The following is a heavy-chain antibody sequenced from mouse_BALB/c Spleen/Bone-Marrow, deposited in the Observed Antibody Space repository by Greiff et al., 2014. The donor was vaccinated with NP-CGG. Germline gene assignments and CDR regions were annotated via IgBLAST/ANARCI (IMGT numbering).Heavy chain of an antibody. CDR3: ATMITDWYFDV. V-gene: IGHV14-3*02. CDR2: IDPANGNT. J-gene: IGHJ1*01. D-gene: IGHD2-4*01. Sequence: LVESGAELAKPGASVKLSCTASGFNIKDTYMHWVKQRPEQGLEWIGRIDPANGNTKYDPKFQGKATITADTSSNTAYLQLSSLTSEDTAVYYCATMITDWYFDVWGAGTTVTVSS. CDR1: GFNIKDTY.